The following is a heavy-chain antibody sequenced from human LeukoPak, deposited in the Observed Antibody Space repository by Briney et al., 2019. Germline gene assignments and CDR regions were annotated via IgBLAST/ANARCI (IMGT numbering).Heavy chain of an antibody. CDR1: GYTFTSYY. V-gene: IGHV1-46*01. Sequence: GASVKVSCKASGYTFTSYYMHWVRQAPGQGLEWMGIINPSGGSTSYAQKFQGRVTMTRDTSTSTVYMELSSLRSEDTAVYYCARTSPTHGDYDYSYGMDVWGQGTTVTVSS. D-gene: IGHD4-17*01. CDR3: ARTSPTHGDYDYSYGMDV. J-gene: IGHJ6*02. CDR2: INPSGGST.